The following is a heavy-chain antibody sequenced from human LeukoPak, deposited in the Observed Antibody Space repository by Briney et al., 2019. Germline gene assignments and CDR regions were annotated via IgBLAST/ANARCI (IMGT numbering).Heavy chain of an antibody. J-gene: IGHJ4*02. CDR2: IYYSGST. V-gene: IGHV4-59*01. CDR1: GGSISSYY. Sequence: PSETLSLTCTVSGGSISSYYWSWIRQPPGKGLEWIGYIYYSGSTNYNPSLKSRVTISVDTSKNQFSLKLSSVTAADTAVYYCARARAVAGTPFDYWGQGTLVTVSS. CDR3: ARARAVAGTPFDY. D-gene: IGHD6-19*01.